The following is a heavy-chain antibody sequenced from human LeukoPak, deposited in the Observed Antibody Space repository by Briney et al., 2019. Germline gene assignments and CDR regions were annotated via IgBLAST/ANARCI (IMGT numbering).Heavy chain of an antibody. V-gene: IGHV4-59*12. CDR1: GGSISSYY. Sequence: PSETLSLTCTVSGGSISSYYWSWIRQPPGKGLEWIGYIYYSGSTNYNPSLKSRVTISVDTSKNQFSLKLSSVTAADTAVYYCARDRARGSDPCGMDVWGQGTTVTVSS. D-gene: IGHD2-15*01. J-gene: IGHJ6*02. CDR2: IYYSGST. CDR3: ARDRARGSDPCGMDV.